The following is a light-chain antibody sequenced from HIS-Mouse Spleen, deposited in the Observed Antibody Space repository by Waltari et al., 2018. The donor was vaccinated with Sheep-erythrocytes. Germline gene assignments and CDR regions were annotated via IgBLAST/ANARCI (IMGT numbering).Light chain of an antibody. CDR3: SSYTSNSTLYV. CDR2: DFS. CDR1: SSDVGGYNY. J-gene: IGLJ1*01. Sequence: QSALTQPASVSGSPGQSITISCTGTSSDVGGYNYVSWYQQHPGKAPKLMLYDFSNRPSGVSNRFSGSKSGNTASLTISGLQAEDEADYYCSSYTSNSTLYVFGTGTKVTVL. V-gene: IGLV2-14*03.